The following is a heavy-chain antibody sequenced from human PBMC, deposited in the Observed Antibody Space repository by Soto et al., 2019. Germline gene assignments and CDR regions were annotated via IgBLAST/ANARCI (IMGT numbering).Heavy chain of an antibody. CDR3: ARDEGFCSGGSCTGGFDP. J-gene: IGHJ5*02. CDR1: GYTFSNYY. D-gene: IGHD2-15*01. V-gene: IGHV1-46*01. CDR2: INPNGGNT. Sequence: QVQLVQSGAELQKPGASVKVSCKASGYTFSNYYINWVRQAPGQGLEWVGVINPNGGNTMYAQKFQGRVNMTRDTSTNTIYMTLSSLRSEDTALYYCARDEGFCSGGSCTGGFDPWGQGTLVTVSS.